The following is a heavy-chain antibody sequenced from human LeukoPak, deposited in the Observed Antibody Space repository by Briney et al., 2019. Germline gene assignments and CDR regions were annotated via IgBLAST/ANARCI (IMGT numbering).Heavy chain of an antibody. CDR1: GYTFTKYV. CDR2: INAGNGDT. CDR3: ARDDCGDTCYPGGY. D-gene: IGHD2-2*01. Sequence: HRASVKVSCKASGYTFTKYVVHWIRQAPGQRPEWVGWINAGNGDTKYSQNFQGRVTITRDTSASTNYMELSSLTSEDTALYYCARDDCGDTCYPGGYWGQGTLVTVSS. J-gene: IGHJ4*02. V-gene: IGHV1-3*01.